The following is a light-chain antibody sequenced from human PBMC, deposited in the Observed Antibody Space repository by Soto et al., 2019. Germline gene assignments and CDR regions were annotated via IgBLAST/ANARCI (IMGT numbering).Light chain of an antibody. J-gene: IGKJ5*01. Sequence: EIVLTQSPDTLSLSPGERATLSCRASQSVSSSYLAWYQQKPGQAPRLLIHGASSRATGIPDRYSGSGSGTDFTLTISRLEPEDFSVFYCQRYDNSITFGQGTRLEIE. CDR3: QRYDNSIT. CDR2: GAS. V-gene: IGKV3-20*01. CDR1: QSVSSSY.